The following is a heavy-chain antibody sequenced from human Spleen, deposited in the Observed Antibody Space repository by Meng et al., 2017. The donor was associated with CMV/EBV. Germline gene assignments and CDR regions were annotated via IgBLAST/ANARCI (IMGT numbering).Heavy chain of an antibody. J-gene: IGHJ6*02. V-gene: IGHV3-11*04. CDR2: ISSRGSTI. Sequence: GESLKISCAASGFTFSDYYMNWIRQAPGKGLEWLSYISSRGSTIYYADSVKGRFTISRDNAKNSLFLQMNSLRAEDTAVYYCARVAAAGRGMDVWGQGTTVTVSS. D-gene: IGHD6-13*01. CDR3: ARVAAAGRGMDV. CDR1: GFTFSDYY.